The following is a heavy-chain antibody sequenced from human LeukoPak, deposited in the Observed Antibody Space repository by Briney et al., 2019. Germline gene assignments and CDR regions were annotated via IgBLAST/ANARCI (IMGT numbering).Heavy chain of an antibody. V-gene: IGHV3-48*01. CDR3: ARGEQEMATMSIDY. Sequence: GGSLRLSCAASGFTFSSYSMNWVRQAPGKGLEWVSYISSRSSTIYYADSVKGRSTISRDNAKNSLFLQMNSLRAEDTAVYYCARGEQEMATMSIDYWGQGTLVTVSS. J-gene: IGHJ4*02. CDR2: ISSRSSTI. CDR1: GFTFSSYS. D-gene: IGHD5-24*01.